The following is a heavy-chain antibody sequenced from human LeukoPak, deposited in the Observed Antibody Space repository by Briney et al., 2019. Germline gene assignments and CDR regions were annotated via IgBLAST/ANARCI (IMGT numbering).Heavy chain of an antibody. CDR2: INHRGST. CDR3: ARDPTTVVTLPYYFDL. CDR1: GGSIIGYH. V-gene: IGHV4-34*01. Sequence: SETLSLTCAVYGGSIIGYHGDCIRPTPGRGLEWIGEINHRGSTHYNPSLESRVTISVDTYKKQFSLKPSSVTAADTRDYLCARDPTTVVTLPYYFDLWGQGTQVTVSS. J-gene: IGHJ4*02. D-gene: IGHD4-23*01.